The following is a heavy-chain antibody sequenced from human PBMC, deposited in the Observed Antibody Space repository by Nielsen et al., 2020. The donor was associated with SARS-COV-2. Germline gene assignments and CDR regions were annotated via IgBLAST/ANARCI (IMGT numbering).Heavy chain of an antibody. CDR1: GFTFSSYS. Sequence: GESLKISCAASGFTFSSYSMNWVRQAPGKGLEWVSSISSSSSYIYYADSVKGRFTISRDNAKNSLYLQMNSLRAEDTAVYYCGRGDILTGYIDYWGQGRLVTVSS. CDR2: ISSSSSYI. V-gene: IGHV3-21*01. CDR3: GRGDILTGYIDY. D-gene: IGHD3-9*01. J-gene: IGHJ4*02.